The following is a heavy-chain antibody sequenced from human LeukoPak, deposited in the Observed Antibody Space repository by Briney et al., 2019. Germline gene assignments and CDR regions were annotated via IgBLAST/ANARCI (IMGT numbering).Heavy chain of an antibody. J-gene: IGHJ4*02. CDR1: GGSINNHY. V-gene: IGHV4-59*08. D-gene: IGHD6-19*01. CDR3: VRRDNTGWNYFDY. CDR2: IYYKGST. Sequence: SETLSLTCTVSGGSINNHYWSWIRQPPGKGLEWIGDIYYKGSTNYNPSLKSRVTISVDTSKNHLSLKLTSVLAAGTAIYYCVRRDNTGWNYFDYWGQGILVTVSS.